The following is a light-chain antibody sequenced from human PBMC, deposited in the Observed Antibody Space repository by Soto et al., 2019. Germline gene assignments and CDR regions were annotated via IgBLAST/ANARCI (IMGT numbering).Light chain of an antibody. CDR2: DVT. CDR3: RSYTSSSTYV. Sequence: QSALTQPASVSGSPGQWITISCTGTTSDVGGYNYASWYQQQPGKAPKLVISDVTSRPSGVSNRFSGSKSGNTASLTISGLQAEDEADYYCRSYTSSSTYVFGTGTKVTVL. V-gene: IGLV2-14*03. J-gene: IGLJ1*01. CDR1: TSDVGGYNY.